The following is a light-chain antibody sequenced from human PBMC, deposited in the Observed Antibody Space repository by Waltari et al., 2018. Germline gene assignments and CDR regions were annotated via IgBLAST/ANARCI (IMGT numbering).Light chain of an antibody. CDR2: YFH. CDR3: QTYDHRVGAVV. Sequence: QSVLTQPPSVSGAPGQRVTISCTGSSSNIGAGYDVHWYQHLPGTAPKLLIFYFHDRPSRVPGRFSGSKSGTSASLASTGLQAEDEADDYGQTYDHRVGAVVFGGGTKLTVL. J-gene: IGLJ2*01. V-gene: IGLV1-40*01. CDR1: SSNIGAGYD.